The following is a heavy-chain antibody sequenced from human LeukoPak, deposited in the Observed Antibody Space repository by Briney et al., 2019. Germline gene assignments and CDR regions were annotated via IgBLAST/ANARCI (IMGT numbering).Heavy chain of an antibody. D-gene: IGHD3-10*01. V-gene: IGHV3-33*01. CDR3: AREGYYGSGSPPSLYFDY. J-gene: IGHJ4*02. CDR1: GFTFSSYG. Sequence: PGGSLRLSCAASGFTFSSYGMHWVRQAPGKGLEWVAVIWYDGSNKYYADSEKGRFTISRDNSRSTLYLQMNSLRPEDTAIYYCAREGYYGSGSPPSLYFDYWGQGTLVTVSS. CDR2: IWYDGSNK.